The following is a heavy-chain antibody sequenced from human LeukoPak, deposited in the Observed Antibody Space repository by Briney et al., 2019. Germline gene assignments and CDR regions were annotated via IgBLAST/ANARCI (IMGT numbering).Heavy chain of an antibody. D-gene: IGHD5-18*01. CDR3: ARVLRGHTAMVYYYYYYYMDV. Sequence: ASVKVSCKASGYTFTSYYMHWVRQAPGEGLEWMGVINPSGGSTSYAQKFQGRVTMTRNTSISTAYMELSSLRSEDTAVYYCARVLRGHTAMVYYYYYYYMDVWGKGTTVTVSS. J-gene: IGHJ6*03. CDR2: INPSGGST. V-gene: IGHV1-46*01. CDR1: GYTFTSYY.